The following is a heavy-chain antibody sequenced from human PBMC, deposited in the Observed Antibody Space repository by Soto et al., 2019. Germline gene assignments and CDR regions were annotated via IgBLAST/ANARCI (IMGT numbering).Heavy chain of an antibody. D-gene: IGHD3-22*01. V-gene: IGHV4-30-4*01. CDR2: IYHSGST. CDR3: ARDPIFYYASSGYGGSYFDY. CDR1: GASVTSDDYY. J-gene: IGHJ4*02. Sequence: SETLSLTCAVSGASVTSDDYYWSWIRQPPGEGLEWIGYIYHSGSTYYNPSLKSRASISIDTSQNQFSLKLTSLTAADTAVYYCARDPIFYYASSGYGGSYFDYWGQGSRVTVS.